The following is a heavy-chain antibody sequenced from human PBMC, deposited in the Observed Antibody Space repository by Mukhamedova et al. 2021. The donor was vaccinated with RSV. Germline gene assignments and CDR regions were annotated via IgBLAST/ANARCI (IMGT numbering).Heavy chain of an antibody. CDR2: IYPGDSNT. CDR3: ARFGGPTFAANCFDA. J-gene: IGHJ5*02. V-gene: IGHV5-51*01. D-gene: IGHD3-16*01. Sequence: EYMGIIYPGDSNTRYSPSFQGQVTIPADKSISTAYLQWSSLKASDTAIYSCARFGGPTFAANCFDAAGQGTPVTVSS.